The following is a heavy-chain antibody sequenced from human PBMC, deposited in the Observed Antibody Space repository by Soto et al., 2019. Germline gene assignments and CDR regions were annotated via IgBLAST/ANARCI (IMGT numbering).Heavy chain of an antibody. CDR1: GGPSSSSNHY. V-gene: IGHV4-39*01. CDR2: IYYIGST. D-gene: IGHD6-13*01. Sequence: QLQLQESGPGLEKPAETLSVTWTVSGGPSSSSNHYWGWIGQPPGKGLEWIGSIYYIGSTYYNPSVQSRVTISVDTSKNQFSLKVKSVTAADTAVYFCARLGDRVNYYYMDVWGKGTTVTVSS. J-gene: IGHJ6*03. CDR3: ARLGDRVNYYYMDV.